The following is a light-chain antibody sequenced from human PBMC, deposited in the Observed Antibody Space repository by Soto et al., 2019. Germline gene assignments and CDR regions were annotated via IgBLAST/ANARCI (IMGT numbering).Light chain of an antibody. CDR3: KSYDRSLSGYV. CDR2: GDS. J-gene: IGLJ1*01. Sequence: QSVLTQPPSVSGAPGQRVTISCTGSSSNIGANYDVHWYRQLPGTAPKLLIYGDSNRPSGVPDRFSGSKSGTSASLDITGLQAPDEPDYYCKSYDRSLSGYVFGTGTKVTV. CDR1: SSNIGANYD. V-gene: IGLV1-40*01.